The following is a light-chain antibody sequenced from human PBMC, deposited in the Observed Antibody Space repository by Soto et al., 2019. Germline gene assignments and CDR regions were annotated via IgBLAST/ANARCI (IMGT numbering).Light chain of an antibody. V-gene: IGLV1-44*01. CDR2: SNN. CDR3: SSYTSSSTLYV. Sequence: QSVLTQPPSASGTPGQTVTITCSGSNSNIGSNSVNWFQHLPGAVPKLLIFSNNQRPSGVPDRFSGSKSGTSASLTISGLQAEDEADYYCSSYTSSSTLYVFGTGTKVTVL. CDR1: NSNIGSNS. J-gene: IGLJ1*01.